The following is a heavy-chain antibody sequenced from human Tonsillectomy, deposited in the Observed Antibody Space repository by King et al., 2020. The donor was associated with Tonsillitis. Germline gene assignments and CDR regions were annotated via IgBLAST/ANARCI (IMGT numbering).Heavy chain of an antibody. J-gene: IGHJ4*02. V-gene: IGHV4-39*01. D-gene: IGHD1-26*01. CDR1: GGSISSSDHY. Sequence: QLQESGPGVVKPSETLSLTCTVSGGSISSSDHYWAWIRQPPGKGLEWIGYLSYSGTSFYNPSLKSRITISGASSENRFSLKLSSVTAADTAVYFCARYVSGSFDYWGQGALVTVSS. CDR3: ARYVSGSFDY. CDR2: LSYSGTS.